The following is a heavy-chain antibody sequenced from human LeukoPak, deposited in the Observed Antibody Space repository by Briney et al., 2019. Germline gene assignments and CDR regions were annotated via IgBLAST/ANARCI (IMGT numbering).Heavy chain of an antibody. CDR3: ARHPNYDFWSGYIDY. CDR2: IYTSGST. D-gene: IGHD3-3*01. J-gene: IGHJ4*02. Sequence: PSQTLSLTCTVSGGSISSGSYYWSWIRQPAGKGLEWIGRIYTSGSTNYNPSLKSRVTISVDTSKNQFSLKLSSVTAADTAVYYCARHPNYDFWSGYIDYWGQGTLVTVSS. V-gene: IGHV4-61*02. CDR1: GGSISSGSYY.